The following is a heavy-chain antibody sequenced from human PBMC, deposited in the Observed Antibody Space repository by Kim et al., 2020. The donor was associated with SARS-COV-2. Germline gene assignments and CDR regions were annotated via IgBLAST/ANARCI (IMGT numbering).Heavy chain of an antibody. CDR2: IVVGSGNT. Sequence: SVKVSCKASGFTFTSSAMQWVRQARGQRLEWIGWIVVGSGNTNYAQKFQERVTITRDMSKSTAYMELSSLRSEDTAVYYCAAVDSSSWYGSSYYYGMDVWGQGTTVTVSS. CDR3: AAVDSSSWYGSSYYYGMDV. D-gene: IGHD6-13*01. CDR1: GFTFTSSA. J-gene: IGHJ6*02. V-gene: IGHV1-58*02.